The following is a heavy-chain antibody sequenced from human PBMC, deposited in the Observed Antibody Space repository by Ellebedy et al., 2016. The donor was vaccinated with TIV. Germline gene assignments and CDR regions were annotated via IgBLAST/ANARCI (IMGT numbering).Heavy chain of an antibody. CDR3: AKASFNWYFDL. V-gene: IGHV3-23*01. CDR2: IRTSGGST. D-gene: IGHD3-16*02. J-gene: IGHJ2*01. Sequence: GESLKISCAASGFTFSSYAMIWVRQAPGKGLEWVSAIRTSGGSTYYADSVKGRFTISRDNSKNTLYLRMNSLSAEDTALYYCAKASFNWYFDLWGRGTLVTVSS. CDR1: GFTFSSYA.